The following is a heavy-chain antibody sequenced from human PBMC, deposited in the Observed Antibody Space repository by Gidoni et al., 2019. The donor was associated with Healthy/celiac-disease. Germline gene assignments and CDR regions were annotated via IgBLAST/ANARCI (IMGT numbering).Heavy chain of an antibody. J-gene: IGHJ5*02. D-gene: IGHD6-13*01. Sequence: QVQLVQSGAEVKKPGASVKGSCKASGYTFTGYYMHWVRQAPGQGLEWMGWINPNSGGTNYAQKFQGRVTMTRDTSISTAYMELSRLRSDDTAVYYCASLGPIAAATNTFDPWGQGTLVTVSS. V-gene: IGHV1-2*02. CDR3: ASLGPIAAATNTFDP. CDR2: INPNSGGT. CDR1: GYTFTGYY.